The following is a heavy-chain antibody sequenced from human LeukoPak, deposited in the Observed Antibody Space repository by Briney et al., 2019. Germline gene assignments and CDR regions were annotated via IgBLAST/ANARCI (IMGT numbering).Heavy chain of an antibody. CDR2: FDPEDGEA. V-gene: IGHV1-24*01. J-gene: IGHJ4*02. CDR1: GYTLTELS. Sequence: ASVKVSCKVSGYTLTELSMHWVRQAPGKGLEWMGGFDPEDGEAIYAQKFQGRVTMTEDTSTDTAYMELSSLRSEDTAVYYCATGRSGSYYYYFDYWGQGTLVTVSS. D-gene: IGHD1-26*01. CDR3: ATGRSGSYYYYFDY.